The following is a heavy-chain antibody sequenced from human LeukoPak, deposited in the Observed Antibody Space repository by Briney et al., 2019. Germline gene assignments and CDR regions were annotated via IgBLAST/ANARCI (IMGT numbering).Heavy chain of an antibody. D-gene: IGHD5-18*01. Sequence: SETLSLTCTVSGGSISSYYWSWLRQPPGKGLEWIGYIYYSGSTNYNPSLKSRVTISVDTSKNQFSLKLSSVTAADTAVYYCARGGYSYGKGIFDYWGQGTLVTVSS. V-gene: IGHV4-59*01. J-gene: IGHJ4*02. CDR1: GGSISSYY. CDR2: IYYSGST. CDR3: ARGGYSYGKGIFDY.